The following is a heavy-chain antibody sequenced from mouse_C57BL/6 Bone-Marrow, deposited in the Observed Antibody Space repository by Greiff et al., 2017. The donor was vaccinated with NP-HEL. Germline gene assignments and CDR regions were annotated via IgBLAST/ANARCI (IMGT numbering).Heavy chain of an antibody. J-gene: IGHJ2*01. CDR2: IDPSDSYT. CDR1: GYTFTSYW. Sequence: QVQLQQPGAELVKPGASVKLSCKASGYTFTSYWMQWVKQRPGQGLEWIGEIDPSDSYTNYNQKFKGKATLTVDTSSSTDYKQLSSLTSEDSAVYYCATGGYWGQGTTLTVSS. CDR3: ATGGY. V-gene: IGHV1-50*01.